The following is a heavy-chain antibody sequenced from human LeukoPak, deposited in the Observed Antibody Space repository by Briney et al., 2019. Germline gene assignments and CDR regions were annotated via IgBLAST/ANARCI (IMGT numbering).Heavy chain of an antibody. D-gene: IGHD2-15*01. V-gene: IGHV1-2*02. CDR1: GYTLNYYY. CDR2: INPNSGGT. Sequence: ASVKVSCKASGYTLNYYYLYWVRQAPGQGLECLGWINPNSGGTHYAQKFQGRVTMTRDTSITTAYIELRRLTSDDTAIYYCAREGYCSGSNCYSLLEWGQGTLVTVSS. CDR3: AREGYCSGSNCYSLLE. J-gene: IGHJ4*02.